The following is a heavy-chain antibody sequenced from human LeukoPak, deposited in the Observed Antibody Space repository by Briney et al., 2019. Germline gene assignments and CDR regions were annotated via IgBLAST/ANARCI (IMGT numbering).Heavy chain of an antibody. Sequence: GASVKVPCKASGGTFSSYTISWVRQAPGQGLEWMGRIIPILGIANYAQKFQGRVTITADKSTSTAYMELSSLRSEDTAVYYCARERDYYYYGMDVWGQGTTVTVSS. V-gene: IGHV1-69*02. CDR3: ARERDYYYYGMDV. J-gene: IGHJ6*02. CDR1: GGTFSSYT. CDR2: IIPILGIA.